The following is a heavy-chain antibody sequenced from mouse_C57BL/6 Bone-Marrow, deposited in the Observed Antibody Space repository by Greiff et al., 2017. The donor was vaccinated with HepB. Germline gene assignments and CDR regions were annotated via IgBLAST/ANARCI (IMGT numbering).Heavy chain of an antibody. D-gene: IGHD1-1*01. CDR2: IYPGDGDT. J-gene: IGHJ2*01. CDR1: GYAFSSSW. CDR3: AREGLTTVVAYYFDY. V-gene: IGHV1-82*01. Sequence: VQLQQSGPELVKPGASVKISCKASGYAFSSSWMNWVKQRPGKGLEWIGRIYPGDGDTNYNGKFKGKATLTADKSSSTAYMQLSSLTSEDSAVYFCAREGLTTVVAYYFDYWGQGTTLTVSS.